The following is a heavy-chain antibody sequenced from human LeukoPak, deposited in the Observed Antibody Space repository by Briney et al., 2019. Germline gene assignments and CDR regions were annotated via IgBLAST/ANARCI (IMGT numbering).Heavy chain of an antibody. CDR1: GYTFTGYY. D-gene: IGHD4-11*01. CDR2: INLNSGGT. Sequence: PRASVKVSCKASGYTFTGYYLHWLRQAPGQGLQWMGWINLNSGGTNYAQRFQGRVTMTRDTSISTAYMELRRLTSDDTAVYYCAAALDFDHSMISDYWGQGTLVTVSS. J-gene: IGHJ4*02. V-gene: IGHV1-2*02. CDR3: AAALDFDHSMISDY.